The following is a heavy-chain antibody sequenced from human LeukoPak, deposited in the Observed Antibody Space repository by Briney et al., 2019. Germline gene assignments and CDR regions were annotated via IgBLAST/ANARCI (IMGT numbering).Heavy chain of an antibody. CDR2: IIPIFGTA. J-gene: IGHJ4*02. CDR3: ARDGEVLEMATIHPRGFDY. CDR1: GGTFSSYA. V-gene: IGHV1-69*13. D-gene: IGHD5-24*01. Sequence: SVKVSCKASGGTFSSYAISWVRQAPGQGLEWMGGIIPIFGTANYAQKFQGRVTITADESTSTAYMELSSLRSEDTAVYYCARDGEVLEMATIHPRGFDYWGQGTPVTVSS.